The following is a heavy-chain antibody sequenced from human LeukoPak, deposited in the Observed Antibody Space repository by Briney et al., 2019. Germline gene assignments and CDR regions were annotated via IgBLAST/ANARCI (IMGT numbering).Heavy chain of an antibody. CDR2: INHSGST. V-gene: IGHV4-34*01. Sequence: PSGTLSLTCAVYGGSFSGYYWSWIRQPPGKGLEWIGEINHSGSTNYNPSLKSRVTISVDTSKNQFSLKLSSVTAADTAVYYGARRDYVWGSYRSLNYWGQGTLVTVSS. J-gene: IGHJ4*02. CDR3: ARRDYVWGSYRSLNY. D-gene: IGHD3-16*02. CDR1: GGSFSGYY.